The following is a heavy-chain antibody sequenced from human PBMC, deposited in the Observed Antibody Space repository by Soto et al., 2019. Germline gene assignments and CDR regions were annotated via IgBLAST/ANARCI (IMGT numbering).Heavy chain of an antibody. D-gene: IGHD6-13*01. CDR3: ARSGAAAGFYFDF. V-gene: IGHV3-21*01. J-gene: IGHJ4*02. Sequence: GGSLRLSCVVSGFTFSSYSMNWVRQAPGKGLEWVSSISSSSSYIYYADSVKGRFTISRDYAKNSLYLQMNGLRAEDTAVYYCARSGAAAGFYFDFWGQGTLVTVSS. CDR1: GFTFSSYS. CDR2: ISSSSSYI.